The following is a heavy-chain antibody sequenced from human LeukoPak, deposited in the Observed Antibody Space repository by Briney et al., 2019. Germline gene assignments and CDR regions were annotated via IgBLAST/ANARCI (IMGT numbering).Heavy chain of an antibody. CDR1: GGSISTYS. V-gene: IGHV4-59*12. CDR2: ISYSGSI. J-gene: IGHJ6*02. D-gene: IGHD5-18*01. Sequence: SETLSLTCTVSGGSISTYSWSWIRQPPGKGLEWIAYISYSGSINYNPSLKSRVTISVDTSKNQFSLKLSSVTAADTAVYYCARGPSIQLWSDPYYYYGMDVWGQGTTVTVSS. CDR3: ARGPSIQLWSDPYYYYGMDV.